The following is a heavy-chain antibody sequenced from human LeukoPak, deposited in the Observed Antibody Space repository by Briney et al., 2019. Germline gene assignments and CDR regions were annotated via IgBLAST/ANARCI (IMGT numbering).Heavy chain of an antibody. CDR2: SDRDGVLR. CDR1: SIRFADHW. Sequence: GGSLRLSCVGSSIRFADHWMLWVRQVPGKPPAWVARSDRDGVLREYADSVKGRFTIPRDNARNTIHLEMNRLKVEDTAIYYCVASRWSGALDFWGQGSLVTVSS. V-gene: IGHV3-74*01. J-gene: IGHJ4*02. CDR3: VASRWSGALDF. D-gene: IGHD3-3*01.